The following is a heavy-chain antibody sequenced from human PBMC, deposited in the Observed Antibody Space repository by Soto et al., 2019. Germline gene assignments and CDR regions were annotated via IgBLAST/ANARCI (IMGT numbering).Heavy chain of an antibody. CDR2: ISAYNGNT. Sequence: ASVKVSCKASGYTFTSYGISWVRQAPGQGLEWMGWISAYNGNTNYAQKLQGRVTMTTDTSTSTAYMELRSLRSDDTAVYYCARDWLRASVEALSGYDVTFDYWCQGTLVTVSS. CDR1: GYTFTSYG. J-gene: IGHJ4*02. CDR3: ARDWLRASVEALSGYDVTFDY. D-gene: IGHD5-12*01. V-gene: IGHV1-18*01.